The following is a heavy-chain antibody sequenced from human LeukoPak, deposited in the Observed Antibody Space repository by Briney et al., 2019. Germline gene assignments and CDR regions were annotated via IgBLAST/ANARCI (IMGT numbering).Heavy chain of an antibody. J-gene: IGHJ4*02. V-gene: IGHV5-10-1*01. CDR1: GHSFSSYW. Sequence: GESLKISCKGSGHSFSSYWISWVRQMAGKGLEWMGRIDPGDSFTKYRPSLEGRVTISADKSLSTVYLQWSSLKASDTAIYYCARDGGGVSSWVSHWGQGTLVTVSS. D-gene: IGHD2-8*02. CDR2: IDPGDSFT. CDR3: ARDGGGVSSWVSH.